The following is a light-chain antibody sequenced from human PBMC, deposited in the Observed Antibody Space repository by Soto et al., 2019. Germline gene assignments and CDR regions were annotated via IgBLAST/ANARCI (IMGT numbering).Light chain of an antibody. CDR1: SSDVGSYNL. V-gene: IGLV2-23*01. CDR2: EGS. CDR3: CSYAGTWEV. Sequence: QSALTQPASVSGSPGQSITISCTGTSSDVGSYNLVSWYQQHPGKAPKLMIYEGSKRPSGVSNRFSGSKSGNTASLTISGFQAEDEADYYCCSYAGTWEVFGGGTKLTVL. J-gene: IGLJ2*01.